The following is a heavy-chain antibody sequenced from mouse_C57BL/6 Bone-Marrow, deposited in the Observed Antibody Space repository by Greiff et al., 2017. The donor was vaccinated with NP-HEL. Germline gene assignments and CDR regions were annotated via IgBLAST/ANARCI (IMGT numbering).Heavy chain of an antibody. CDR3: ARGGYYGSFDY. CDR2: IYPRSGNT. Sequence: QVQLQQSGAELARPGASVKLSCKASGYTFTSYGISWVKQRTGQGLEWIGEIYPRSGNTYYNEKFKGKATLTAAKSSSTAYMELRSLTSEDSAVYFCARGGYYGSFDYWGQGTTLTVSS. J-gene: IGHJ2*01. CDR1: GYTFTSYG. V-gene: IGHV1-81*01. D-gene: IGHD1-1*01.